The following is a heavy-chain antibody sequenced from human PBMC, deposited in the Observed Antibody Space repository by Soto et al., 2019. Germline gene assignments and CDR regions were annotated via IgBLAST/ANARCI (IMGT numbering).Heavy chain of an antibody. CDR1: GGSISSGDYY. V-gene: IGHV4-30-4*01. D-gene: IGHD1-26*01. Sequence: PSETLSLTCTVSGGSISSGDYYWSWIRQPPGKGLEWIGYIYYSGGTYYNPSLKSRVTISVDTSKNQFSLKLSSVTAADTAVYYCAREEGATTYLDYWGQGTLVTVSS. CDR2: IYYSGGT. J-gene: IGHJ4*02. CDR3: AREEGATTYLDY.